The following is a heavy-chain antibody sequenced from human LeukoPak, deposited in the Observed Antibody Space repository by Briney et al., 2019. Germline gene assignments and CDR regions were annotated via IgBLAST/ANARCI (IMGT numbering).Heavy chain of an antibody. V-gene: IGHV3-48*01. CDR2: ISGRSSTI. D-gene: IGHD1-26*01. CDR3: ARDRIKSGSYYFDY. Sequence: GGSLRLSCAASAFTFSDYSMNWVRQAPGKGLGWVSYISGRSSTIYYADSVKGRFTISRDNAKNSMYLQMNSLRAEDTAVYYCARDRIKSGSYYFDYWGQGTLVTVSS. CDR1: AFTFSDYS. J-gene: IGHJ4*02.